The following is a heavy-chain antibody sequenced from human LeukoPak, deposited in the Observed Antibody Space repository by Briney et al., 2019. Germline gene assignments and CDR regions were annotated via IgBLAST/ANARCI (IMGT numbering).Heavy chain of an antibody. V-gene: IGHV1-18*01. CDR2: ISAYNGNT. CDR3: ARVSYYYGSGSYRPTAVYYFDY. Sequence: GASVKVSCKASGYTFTSYGISWVRQAPGQGLEWMGWISAYNGNTNYAQKLQGRVTMTTDTSTSTAYMERRSLRSDDTAVYYCARVSYYYGSGSYRPTAVYYFDYWGQGTLVTVSS. CDR1: GYTFTSYG. D-gene: IGHD3-10*01. J-gene: IGHJ4*02.